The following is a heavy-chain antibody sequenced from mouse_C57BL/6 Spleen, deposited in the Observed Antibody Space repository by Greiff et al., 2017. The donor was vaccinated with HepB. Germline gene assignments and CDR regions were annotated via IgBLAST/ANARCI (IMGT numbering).Heavy chain of an antibody. Sequence: VKLQQSGAELVRPGTSVKVSCKASGYAFTNYLIEWVKQRPGQGLEWIGVINPGSGGTNYNEKFKGKATLTADKSSSTAYMQLSSLTSEDSAVYFCARKGSTVYFDYWGQGTTLTVSS. D-gene: IGHD5-1*01. V-gene: IGHV1-54*01. CDR2: INPGSGGT. CDR1: GYAFTNYL. J-gene: IGHJ2*01. CDR3: ARKGSTVYFDY.